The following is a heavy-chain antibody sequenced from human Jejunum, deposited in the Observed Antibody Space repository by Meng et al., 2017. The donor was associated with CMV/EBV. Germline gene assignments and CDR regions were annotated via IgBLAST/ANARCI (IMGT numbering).Heavy chain of an antibody. D-gene: IGHD1-14*01. V-gene: IGHV3-23*01. Sequence: FIFSNYAINWVRQAPGKGLEWVSAISGSGYTTYYADSVKGRFTVSRDNPQKMIFLQMNSLRPEDTAVYYCARPDHPPYFYYGMDVWGQGTTVTVSS. CDR3: ARPDHPPYFYYGMDV. CDR2: ISGSGYTT. J-gene: IGHJ6*02. CDR1: FIFSNYA.